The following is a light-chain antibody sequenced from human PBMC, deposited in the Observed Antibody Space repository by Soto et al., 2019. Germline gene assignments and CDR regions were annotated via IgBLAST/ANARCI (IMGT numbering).Light chain of an antibody. V-gene: IGKV1-9*01. J-gene: IGKJ4*01. CDR2: AAS. CDR3: QPFNVYPLT. Sequence: DIPLTQSPSFLSASVGDRVTITCRASQGIRDFLAWYQQKPGKAPKLLIYAASTLQTGVPTRFSGIASGTEFTLIISNLQPADFATYYCQPFNVYPLTFGGGTKVEIK. CDR1: QGIRDF.